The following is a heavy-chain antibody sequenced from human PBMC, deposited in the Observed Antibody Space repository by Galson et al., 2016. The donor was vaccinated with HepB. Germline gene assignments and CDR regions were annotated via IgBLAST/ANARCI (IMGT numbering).Heavy chain of an antibody. V-gene: IGHV3-48*01. J-gene: IGHJ4*02. Sequence: SLRLSCAASGFTFSNYNINWVRQAPGKGLEWLSYISSTSRTVSYADSVQGRFTISRDSATNLVYLQMNRLRAEDTAVYYCARGGGFTAWGHDYWGQGTLVTVSS. D-gene: IGHD3-16*01. CDR2: ISSTSRTV. CDR3: ARGGGFTAWGHDY. CDR1: GFTFSNYN.